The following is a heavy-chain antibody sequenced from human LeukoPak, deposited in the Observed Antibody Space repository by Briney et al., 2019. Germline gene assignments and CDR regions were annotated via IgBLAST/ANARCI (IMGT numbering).Heavy chain of an antibody. D-gene: IGHD1-26*01. Sequence: GGSLRLSCAASGFTFSDYYMSWIRQAPGKGLEWVSYISSSGSTIYYADSVKGRFTISRDNSKNTLYLQMNSLRAEDTAVYYCARDGTVGATPDFYYWGQGTLVTVSS. CDR1: GFTFSDYY. J-gene: IGHJ4*02. CDR3: ARDGTVGATPDFYY. V-gene: IGHV3-11*04. CDR2: ISSSGSTI.